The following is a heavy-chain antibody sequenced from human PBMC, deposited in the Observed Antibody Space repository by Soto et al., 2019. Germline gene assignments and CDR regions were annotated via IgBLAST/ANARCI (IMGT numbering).Heavy chain of an antibody. CDR3: ARDRWGSYAFDS. CDR1: GGVFRNYA. CDR2: IIPVFGTA. J-gene: IGHJ5*01. D-gene: IGHD1-26*01. Sequence: QVQLVQSGAEVKKPGSSVKVSCKASGGVFRNYAINWVRQAPGQGLEWMVGIIPVFGTADYPQKFQGRITITADESTTTAYMELTSLKTEDTAVYFCARDRWGSYAFDSWGQGTLVTV. V-gene: IGHV1-69*01.